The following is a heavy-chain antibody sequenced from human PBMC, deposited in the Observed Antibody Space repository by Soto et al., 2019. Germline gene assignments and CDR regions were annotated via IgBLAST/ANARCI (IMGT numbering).Heavy chain of an antibody. Sequence: QVQLVQSGAEVKKPGASVKVSCKASGYTFTSYGISWVRQAPGQGLEWMGWISAYNGNTNYAQKLQGRVTMTTDKSTSTAYMELRSLRSDDTAVYYCARDRRDIVVVGRKYYYYYYMDVWGKGTTVTVSS. V-gene: IGHV1-18*01. J-gene: IGHJ6*03. D-gene: IGHD2-2*01. CDR1: GYTFTSYG. CDR2: ISAYNGNT. CDR3: ARDRRDIVVVGRKYYYYYYMDV.